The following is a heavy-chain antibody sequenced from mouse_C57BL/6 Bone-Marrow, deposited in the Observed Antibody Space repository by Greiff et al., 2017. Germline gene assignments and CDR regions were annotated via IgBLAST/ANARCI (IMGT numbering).Heavy chain of an antibody. CDR2: IDPENGDT. CDR3: KGSSYAMDY. CDR1: GFNIKDDY. J-gene: IGHJ4*01. Sequence: VQLQQSGAELVRPGASVKLSCTASGFNIKDDYMHWVKQRSEQGLEWIGWIDPENGDTEYASKFQGKATITADTSSNTAYLQLSSLTSEDTAVYYWKGSSYAMDYWGQGTSVTVSS. V-gene: IGHV14-4*01. D-gene: IGHD1-1*01.